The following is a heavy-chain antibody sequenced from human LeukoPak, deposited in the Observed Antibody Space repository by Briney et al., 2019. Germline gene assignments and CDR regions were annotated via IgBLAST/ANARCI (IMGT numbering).Heavy chain of an antibody. J-gene: IGHJ4*02. Sequence: SETLSLTYAVYGGSFSGYYWSWIRQPPGKGLEWIGEINHSGSANYNPSLKSRVTISVDTSKNQFSLKLSSVTAADTAVYYCARGRRVLRYFDWLLNDYWGQGTLVTVSS. CDR3: ARGRRVLRYFDWLLNDY. CDR2: INHSGSA. D-gene: IGHD3-9*01. V-gene: IGHV4-34*01. CDR1: GGSFSGYY.